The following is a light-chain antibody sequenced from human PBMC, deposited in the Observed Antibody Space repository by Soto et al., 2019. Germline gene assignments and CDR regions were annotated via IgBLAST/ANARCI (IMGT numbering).Light chain of an antibody. V-gene: IGKV1-6*01. J-gene: IGKJ3*01. CDR2: ATS. CDR3: LQDYTYPRT. CDR1: QGIRND. Sequence: AIQMTRSPSSLSASVGDTVTITCRASQGIRNDLGWYQQKPGKAPKLLIFATSTLQNGVPSRFSGSGFGKDFTLTISGLQPEDFATYYCLQDYTYPRTFGPGTKVDLK.